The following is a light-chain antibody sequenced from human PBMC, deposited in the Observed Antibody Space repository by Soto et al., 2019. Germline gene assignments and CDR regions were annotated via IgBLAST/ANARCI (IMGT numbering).Light chain of an antibody. CDR1: QSVLYSSNNKNY. CDR2: WAS. CDR3: QQYYSTLYT. V-gene: IGKV4-1*01. J-gene: IGKJ2*01. Sequence: DIVMTQSPDSLAVSLGERATINCKSSQSVLYSSNNKNYLAWYQQKPGQPPKLLIYWASTRESGVPDRFSGSGYRTDFTLTSRSLQAEDVAVYYYQQYYSTLYTFSHGTQLEIK.